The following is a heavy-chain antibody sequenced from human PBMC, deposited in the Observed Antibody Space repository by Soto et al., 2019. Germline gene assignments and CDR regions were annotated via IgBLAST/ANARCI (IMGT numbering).Heavy chain of an antibody. J-gene: IGHJ5*02. Sequence: GGSLRLSCAASGFTFSDHVIAWVRQAPGKGLEIVASTRTKTRSYSTEYAASVNGRFTISADKSISTAYLQWSSMKASDTAMYYCARSGSYCGGDCSLAFSWFDPWGEGTLVTVSS. CDR3: ARSGSYCGGDCSLAFSWFDP. CDR1: GFTFSDHV. V-gene: IGHV3-72*01. CDR2: TRTKTRSYST. D-gene: IGHD2-21*02.